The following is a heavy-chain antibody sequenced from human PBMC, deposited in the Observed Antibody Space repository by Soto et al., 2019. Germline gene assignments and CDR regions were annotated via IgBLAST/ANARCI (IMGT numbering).Heavy chain of an antibody. V-gene: IGHV1-3*01. CDR1: GYTFTSYA. J-gene: IGHJ6*02. CDR3: ARERPYCISTSCYGPPARLSTRYYGMDV. Sequence: GASVKVSCKASGYTFTSYAMHWVRQAPGQRLEWMGWINAGNGNTKYSQKFQGRVTMTRDTSTSTVYMELSSLRSEDTAVYYCARERPYCISTSCYGPPARLSTRYYGMDVWGQGTTVTVSS. CDR2: INAGNGNT. D-gene: IGHD2-2*01.